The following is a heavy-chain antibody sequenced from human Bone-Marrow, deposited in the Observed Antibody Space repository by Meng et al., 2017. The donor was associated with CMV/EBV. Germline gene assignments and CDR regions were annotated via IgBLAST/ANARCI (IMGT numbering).Heavy chain of an antibody. CDR3: AKEYVGGFDP. CDR1: GFTFDDYA. D-gene: IGHD3-16*01. CDR2: ISWNGGGI. J-gene: IGHJ5*02. V-gene: IGHV3-9*03. Sequence: SLKISCAASGFTFDDYAMHWVRQAPGKGLEWVSGISWNGGGIGYADSVRGRFTISRDNARKSIYLQMNNLRPEDMALYYCAKEYVGGFDPWGQGTLVTVSS.